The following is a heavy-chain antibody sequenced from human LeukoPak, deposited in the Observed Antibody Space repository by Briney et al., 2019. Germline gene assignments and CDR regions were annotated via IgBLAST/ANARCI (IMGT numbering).Heavy chain of an antibody. CDR1: GFTVSSNY. CDR2: IYSGGST. Sequence: TGGSLRLSCAASGFTVSSNYMSWVRQAPGKGLEWVSVIYSGGSTYYADSVKGRFTISRDNSKNTLYLQMNSLRAEDTAVYYCATGYCGGGSCPYYYYMDVWGKGTTVTISS. J-gene: IGHJ6*03. D-gene: IGHD2-15*01. V-gene: IGHV3-53*01. CDR3: ATGYCGGGSCPYYYYMDV.